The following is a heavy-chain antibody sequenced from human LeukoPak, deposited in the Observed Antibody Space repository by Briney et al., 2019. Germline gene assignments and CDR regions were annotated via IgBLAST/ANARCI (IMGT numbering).Heavy chain of an antibody. V-gene: IGHV3-11*04. Sequence: GGSLRLSCAASGFTFSDYYMSWIRQAPGKGLEGVSYISSSGSTIYYADSVKGRFTISRDNAKNSLYLQMDSLRAEDTAVYYCARELHSSSWYWREYFDYWGQGTLVTVSS. CDR2: ISSSGSTI. CDR3: ARELHSSSWYWREYFDY. D-gene: IGHD6-13*01. J-gene: IGHJ4*02. CDR1: GFTFSDYY.